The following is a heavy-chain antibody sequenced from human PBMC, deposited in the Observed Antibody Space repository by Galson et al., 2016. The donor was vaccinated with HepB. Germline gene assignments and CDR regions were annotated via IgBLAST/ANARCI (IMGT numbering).Heavy chain of an antibody. J-gene: IGHJ3*02. D-gene: IGHD3-22*01. CDR2: TSNSGSST. CDR1: GFTFSNYA. Sequence: SLRLSCAASGFTFSNYAMSWVRQAPGKWLEWVSGTSNSGSSTYYADSVKGRFTISRDKSKNTLYLQMNSLRAEDTAVYYCARELTYYFESSAYYGNDGFEMWGQGTMVTVSS. CDR3: ARELTYYFESSAYYGNDGFEM. V-gene: IGHV3-23*01.